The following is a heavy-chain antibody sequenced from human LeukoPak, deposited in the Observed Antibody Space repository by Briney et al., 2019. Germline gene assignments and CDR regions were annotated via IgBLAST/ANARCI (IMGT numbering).Heavy chain of an antibody. J-gene: IGHJ5*02. CDR1: GFTFSISD. CDR3: TKGLLS. Sequence: GGSLRLSCAASGFTFSISDMHWVRQARGKGLQWVAFISYDGSKKHCADSVQGRCTISRDNSKNTLSVQPNSLRADDTAVFYCTKGLLSWGQGTLLTVAA. CDR2: ISYDGSKK. V-gene: IGHV3-30*02.